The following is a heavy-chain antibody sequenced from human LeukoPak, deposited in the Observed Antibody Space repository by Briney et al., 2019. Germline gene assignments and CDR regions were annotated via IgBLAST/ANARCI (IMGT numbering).Heavy chain of an antibody. CDR1: GFTFSSYA. V-gene: IGHV3-23*01. D-gene: IGHD3-22*01. CDR3: AKISTPYDSSGYYFY. Sequence: PGGSLRLSCAASGFTFSSYAMSWVRQAPGKGLEWVSGISGSGGGTYYADSVKGRFTISRDNSKNTLYLQMNSLSAEDTAVYYCAKISTPYDSSGYYFYWGQGTLVTVSS. J-gene: IGHJ4*02. CDR2: ISGSGGGT.